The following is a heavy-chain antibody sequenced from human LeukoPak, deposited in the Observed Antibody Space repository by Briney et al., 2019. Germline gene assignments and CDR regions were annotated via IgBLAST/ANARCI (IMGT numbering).Heavy chain of an antibody. J-gene: IGHJ5*02. CDR3: ARVGYSLGWFDP. V-gene: IGHV1-2*02. D-gene: IGHD5-18*01. CDR2: INPNSGGT. Sequence: ASVKVSCKASGYTFTGYYMHWVRQAPGQGLKWMGWINPNSGGTNYAQKFQGRVTMTRDTSISTAYMELSRLRSDDTAVYYCARVGYSLGWFDPWGQGTLVTVSS. CDR1: GYTFTGYY.